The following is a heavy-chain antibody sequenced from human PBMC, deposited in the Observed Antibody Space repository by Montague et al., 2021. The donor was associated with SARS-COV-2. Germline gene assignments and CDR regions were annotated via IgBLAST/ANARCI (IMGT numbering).Heavy chain of an antibody. CDR2: ICYSTSP. J-gene: IGHJ4*02. Sequence: SETLSLTCAVSGGSFSSCCYYWSRHPPAPGLGLMWIGSICYSTSPNPYPYIQSRVSISVDTSKNQFALKLSAVTAADTAVHYSARHWKRTTSFGVVTDAFDYWGQGTLVTVSS. CDR1: GGSFSSCCYY. V-gene: IGHV4-39*01. CDR3: ARHWKRTTSFGVVTDAFDY. D-gene: IGHD3-3*01.